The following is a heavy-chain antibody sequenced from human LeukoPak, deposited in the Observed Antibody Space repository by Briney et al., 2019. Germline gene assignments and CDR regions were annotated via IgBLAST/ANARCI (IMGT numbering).Heavy chain of an antibody. J-gene: IGHJ5*02. CDR2: ISGSGGST. CDR3: AKRGSSGWYDLSTAWFDP. Sequence: PGGSLRLSCAASGFTFSSYAMSWVRQAPGKGLEWVSAISGSGGSTYYADSVKGRFTISRDNSKNTLYLQMNSLRAEDTAVYYCAKRGSSGWYDLSTAWFDPWGQGTLVTVSS. CDR1: GFTFSSYA. D-gene: IGHD6-19*01. V-gene: IGHV3-23*01.